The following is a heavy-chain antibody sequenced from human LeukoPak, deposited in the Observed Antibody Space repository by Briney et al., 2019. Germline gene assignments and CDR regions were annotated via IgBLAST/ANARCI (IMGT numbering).Heavy chain of an antibody. D-gene: IGHD6-19*01. CDR1: GYTFSDHY. J-gene: IGHJ4*02. Sequence: ASVKVSCKASGYTFSDHYINWVRQAPGQGLEWMGRINSRSGDTIYAQKFQGRVTLTRDTSISTAYMELTRLDSDDTAVYYCAKMYGSGWYYFDYWGQGTLVTVSS. CDR2: INSRSGDT. CDR3: AKMYGSGWYYFDY. V-gene: IGHV1-2*06.